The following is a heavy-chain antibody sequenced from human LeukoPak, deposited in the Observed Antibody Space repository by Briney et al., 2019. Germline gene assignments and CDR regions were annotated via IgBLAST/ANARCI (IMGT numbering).Heavy chain of an antibody. Sequence: SQTLSLTCAISGDSFSTNSATWTWLRQSPSRGLEWLGRTYYRSKWNNDYAVSMKSRITINLDTSKNQFSLQLNSVTPEDTAVYYCARLVGASWFDSWGQGTLVTVSS. CDR2: TYYRSKWNN. V-gene: IGHV6-1*01. D-gene: IGHD1-26*01. J-gene: IGHJ5*01. CDR3: ARLVGASWFDS. CDR1: GDSFSTNSAT.